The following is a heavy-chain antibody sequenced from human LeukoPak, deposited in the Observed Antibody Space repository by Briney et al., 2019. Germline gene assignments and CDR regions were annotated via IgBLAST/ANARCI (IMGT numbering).Heavy chain of an antibody. CDR3: ATDGGYGSGSYDWFDP. CDR1: GYTFTSYY. Sequence: ASVKVSCKASGYTFTSYYMHWVRQAPGKGLEWMGGFDPEDGETIYAQKFQGRVTMTEDTSTDTAYMELNSLRSEDTAVYYCATDGGYGSGSYDWFDPWGQGTLVTVSS. V-gene: IGHV1-24*01. CDR2: FDPEDGET. D-gene: IGHD3-10*01. J-gene: IGHJ5*02.